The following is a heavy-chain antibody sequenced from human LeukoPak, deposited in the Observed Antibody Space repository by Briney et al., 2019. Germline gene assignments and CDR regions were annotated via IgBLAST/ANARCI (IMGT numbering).Heavy chain of an antibody. V-gene: IGHV6-1*01. Sequence: SQTLSLTCAISGDSVSSNSAVWNWIRQSPSRGFEWLGRTYYRSKWYYDYAISVKSRININPDTSKNQFSLRLNSVTPEDTAVYYCGREAAAGWVEDWGQGTLVTVSP. CDR1: GDSVSSNSAV. CDR2: TYYRSKWYY. J-gene: IGHJ4*02. D-gene: IGHD1-26*01. CDR3: GREAAAGWVED.